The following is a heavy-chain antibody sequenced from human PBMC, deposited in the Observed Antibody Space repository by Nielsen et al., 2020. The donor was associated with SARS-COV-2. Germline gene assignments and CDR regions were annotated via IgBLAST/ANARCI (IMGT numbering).Heavy chain of an antibody. J-gene: IGHJ4*02. CDR2: INPSGGST. CDR3: ASGDYSGPSED. D-gene: IGHD6-19*01. Sequence: ASVKVSCKASGYTFTSYYMHWVRQAPGQGLEWMGIINPSGGSTSYAQKFQGRVTITADESTSTAYMELSSLRSEDTAVYYCASGDYSGPSEDWGQGTLVTVSS. V-gene: IGHV1-46*01. CDR1: GYTFTSYY.